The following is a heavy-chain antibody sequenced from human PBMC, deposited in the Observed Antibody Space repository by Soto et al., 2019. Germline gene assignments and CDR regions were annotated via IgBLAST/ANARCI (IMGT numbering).Heavy chain of an antibody. J-gene: IGHJ4*02. V-gene: IGHV3-23*01. D-gene: IGHD3-10*01. Sequence: GGSLRLSCAASGFTFSSYAMSWVRQAPGKGLEWVSAISGSGGSTYYADSVKGRFTISRDNSKNTLYLQMNSLRAEDTAVYYCAKDLGRMVRGVLGGGCWGQGTLVTVSS. CDR2: ISGSGGST. CDR1: GFTFSSYA. CDR3: AKDLGRMVRGVLGGGC.